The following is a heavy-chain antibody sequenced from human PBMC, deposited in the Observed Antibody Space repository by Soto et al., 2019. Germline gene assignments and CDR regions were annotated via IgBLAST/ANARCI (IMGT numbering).Heavy chain of an antibody. Sequence: SQTLALTYAISGDSVSSNSAAWNWIRQSPSRGLEWLGRTYYRSKLYNDYAVSVKSRITINPDTSKNQFSLQLNSVTPEDTAVYYCARADKYYYYYGMDVWGQGTTVTVSS. CDR3: ARADKYYYYYGMDV. CDR2: TYYRSKLYN. J-gene: IGHJ6*02. CDR1: GDSVSSNSAA. V-gene: IGHV6-1*01.